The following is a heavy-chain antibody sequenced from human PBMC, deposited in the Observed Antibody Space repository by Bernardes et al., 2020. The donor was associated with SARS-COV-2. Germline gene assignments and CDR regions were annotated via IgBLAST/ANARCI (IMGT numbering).Heavy chain of an antibody. Sequence: SLILSCTASKFSLNLYEIHWVRQAPGMGLQWLAAIWSDGTNKYHGDSVKGRFIISRDNSTKSVYLQMNTLRVEDTAVYFCARSRAVAGTSSDSGFDVWGQGTTVSVSS. J-gene: IGHJ6*02. CDR3: ARSRAVAGTSSDSGFDV. V-gene: IGHV3-33*01. CDR2: IWSDGTNK. CDR1: KFSLNLYE. D-gene: IGHD6-19*01.